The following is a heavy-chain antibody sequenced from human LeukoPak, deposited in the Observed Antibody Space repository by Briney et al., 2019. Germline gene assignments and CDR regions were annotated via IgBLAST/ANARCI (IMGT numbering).Heavy chain of an antibody. D-gene: IGHD6-13*01. V-gene: IGHV4-61*02. Sequence: TLSLTCTVSGDSISSGSYYWSWIRQPAGKGLEWIGRIYSNGDTKFNPSLKSRVTISLDTSKNQFSPKLSSATAADTAVYYCASRHSKQQPYYYYMDIWGKGTTVTVSS. J-gene: IGHJ6*03. CDR2: IYSNGDT. CDR3: ASRHSKQQPYYYYMDI. CDR1: GDSISSGSYY.